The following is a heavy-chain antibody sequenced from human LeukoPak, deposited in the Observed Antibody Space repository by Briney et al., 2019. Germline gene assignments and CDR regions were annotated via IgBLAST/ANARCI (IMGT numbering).Heavy chain of an antibody. CDR2: IRWNSGNI. D-gene: IGHD6-19*01. CDR1: GFTFDDYA. V-gene: IGHV3-9*01. CDR3: AKDHSSGWYGDYFDY. J-gene: IGHJ4*02. Sequence: GGSLRLSCAASGFTFDDYAMHWVRQAPGEGLEWVSGIRWNSGNIGYADSVKGRFTISRDNAKNSLYLQMNSLRAEDTALYYCAKDHSSGWYGDYFDYWGQGTLVTVSS.